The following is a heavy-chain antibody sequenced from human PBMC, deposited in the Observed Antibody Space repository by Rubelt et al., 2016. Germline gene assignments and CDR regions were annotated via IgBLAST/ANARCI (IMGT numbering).Heavy chain of an antibody. CDR2: INAGDVNT. D-gene: IGHD3-22*01. CDR3: ARYYYDSSGYVYFDY. J-gene: IGHJ4*02. Sequence: QVQLVQSGAEVKKPGASVQVSCKASGYTFTSYAMHWVRQAPGQRLEWMGWINAGDVNTKYSQKFQGRVTITRDTSASTAYMELSSLRSEDTAVYYCARYYYDSSGYVYFDYWGQGTLVTVSS. CDR1: GYTFTSYA. V-gene: IGHV1-3*01.